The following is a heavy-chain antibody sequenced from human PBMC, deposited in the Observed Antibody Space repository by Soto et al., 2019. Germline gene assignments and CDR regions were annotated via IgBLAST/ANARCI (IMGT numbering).Heavy chain of an antibody. J-gene: IGHJ4*02. CDR1: GGTFSSYA. CDR3: ARNQRSSGGGVGAFDY. Sequence: SVKVSCKASGGTFSSYAISWVRQAPGQGLEWMGGIIPIFGTANYAQKFQGRVTITADESTSTAYMELSSLRSEDTAVYYCARNQRSSGGGVGAFDYWGQGTLVTSPQ. V-gene: IGHV1-69*13. CDR2: IIPIFGTA. D-gene: IGHD3-22*01.